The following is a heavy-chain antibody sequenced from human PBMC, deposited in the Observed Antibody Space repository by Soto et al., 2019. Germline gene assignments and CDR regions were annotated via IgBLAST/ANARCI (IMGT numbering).Heavy chain of an antibody. Sequence: SVKVSCKASGGTFSSYAISWVRQAPGQGLEWMGGIIPIFGTANYAQKFQGRVTITADESTSTAYMELSSLRSEDTAVYYCARDRRNYYDSSGTSFDPWGQGTLVTVSS. J-gene: IGHJ5*02. CDR2: IIPIFGTA. D-gene: IGHD3-22*01. CDR3: ARDRRNYYDSSGTSFDP. V-gene: IGHV1-69*13. CDR1: GGTFSSYA.